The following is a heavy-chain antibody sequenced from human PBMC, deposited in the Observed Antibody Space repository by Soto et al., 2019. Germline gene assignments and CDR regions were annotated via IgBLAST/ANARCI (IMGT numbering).Heavy chain of an antibody. Sequence: EVQLVESGGGLVQPGGSLRLSCAASGFTFSSYWMHWVRQAPGKGLVWVSRIKSDESSTNYADSVKGRFTISRENAKNTLYLQMNTLRAEDAAVYSCARGKAVAGHGDYDYCGQGTLLTVSS. V-gene: IGHV3-74*01. D-gene: IGHD4-17*01. CDR2: IKSDESST. J-gene: IGHJ4*02. CDR3: ARGKAVAGHGDYDY. CDR1: GFTFSSYW.